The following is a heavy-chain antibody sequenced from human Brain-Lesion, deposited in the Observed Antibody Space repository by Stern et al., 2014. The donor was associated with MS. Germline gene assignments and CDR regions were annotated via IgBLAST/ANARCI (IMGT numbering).Heavy chain of an antibody. CDR1: GASISSGTSY. V-gene: IGHV4-61*02. CDR2: LHASGAT. Sequence: VQLEESGPGLVKPSQTLSLTCTVSGASISSGTSYWSWIRQPAGGGLEWIGRLHASGATYYNPSLKIRFTISGDTSKNQFSLTLNSVTAADTAVYYCARGHWELLGNNYFDSWGQGTLVTVSS. J-gene: IGHJ4*02. CDR3: ARGHWELLGNNYFDS. D-gene: IGHD1-26*01.